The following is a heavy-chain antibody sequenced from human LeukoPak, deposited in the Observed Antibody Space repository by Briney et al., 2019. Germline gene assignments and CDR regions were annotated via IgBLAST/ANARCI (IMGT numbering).Heavy chain of an antibody. D-gene: IGHD2-2*01. CDR3: ANGYIYCSNTSCAFDS. Sequence: PGGSLTLSCAPSGFTFSSYGMSWARQPPGEGLEWVSAISTGGGSTYSADSVKGRFTISSDKSKDPLYLQMNTLRVEDSAVYCCANGYIYCSNTSCAFDSCGERTLVTLSS. J-gene: IGHJ4*02. CDR1: GFTFSSYG. V-gene: IGHV3-23*01. CDR2: ISTGGGST.